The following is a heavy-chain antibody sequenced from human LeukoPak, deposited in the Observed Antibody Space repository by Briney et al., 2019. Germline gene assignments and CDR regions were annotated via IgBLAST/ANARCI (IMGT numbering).Heavy chain of an antibody. J-gene: IGHJ4*02. Sequence: GESLKISCKGSGYSFTSYWTAWVRQMPGKGLEWVGSIYPADSDTRYSPSFQGQVTISVDRSISAAYLQWSSLKASDTAMYYCARPLSGDYSSGHFQYWGQGTLVTVSS. V-gene: IGHV5-51*01. CDR3: ARPLSGDYSSGHFQY. CDR2: IYPADSDT. D-gene: IGHD6-19*01. CDR1: GYSFTSYW.